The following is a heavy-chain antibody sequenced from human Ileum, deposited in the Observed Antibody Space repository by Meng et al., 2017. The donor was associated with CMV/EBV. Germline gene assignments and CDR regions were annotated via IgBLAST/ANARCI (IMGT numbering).Heavy chain of an antibody. CDR2: IIPILGIA. CDR3: AREPPIHIVVVPAALFSWFDP. CDR1: GYTFTSYD. D-gene: IGHD2-2*01. J-gene: IGHJ5*02. V-gene: IGHV1-69*04. Sequence: SVKVSCKASGYTFTSYDINWVRQATGQGLEWMGRIIPILGIANYAQKFQGRVTITADKSTSTAYMELSSLRSEDTAVYYCAREPPIHIVVVPAALFSWFDPWGQGTLVTVSS.